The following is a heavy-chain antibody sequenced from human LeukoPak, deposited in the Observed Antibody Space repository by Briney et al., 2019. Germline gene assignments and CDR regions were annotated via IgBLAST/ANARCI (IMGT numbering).Heavy chain of an antibody. V-gene: IGHV4-59*12. D-gene: IGHD2-2*01. CDR3: ARDPARFYMDV. J-gene: IGHJ6*03. Sequence: SETLSLTCTVSGGSISSYYWSWIRQPPGKGLEWIGYIYYSGSTNYNPSLKSRVTMSVDTSKNQFSLKLSSVTAADTAVYYCARDPARFYMDVWGKGTTVTVSS. CDR1: GGSISSYY. CDR2: IYYSGST.